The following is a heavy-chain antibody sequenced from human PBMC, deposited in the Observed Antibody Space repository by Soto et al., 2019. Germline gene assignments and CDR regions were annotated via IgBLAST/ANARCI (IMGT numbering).Heavy chain of an antibody. CDR1: CGSISNDR. D-gene: IGHD4-17*01. CDR3: TRGTFETTAPFY. CDR2: IFASGRT. J-gene: IGHJ4*02. V-gene: IGHV4-4*07. Sequence: QVQLQESGPGLVNPWETLSLTCTVSCGSISNDRWSWVRQPAGQGLEWIGRIFASGRTNYNPSLQSRDTMSVDTYKNQFSLTLTSLAAADTAVYYCTRGTFETTAPFYWGQGIPVTVSS.